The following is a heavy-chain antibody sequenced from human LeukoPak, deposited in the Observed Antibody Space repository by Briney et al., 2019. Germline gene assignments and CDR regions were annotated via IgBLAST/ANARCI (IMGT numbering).Heavy chain of an antibody. D-gene: IGHD1-20*01. Sequence: GGSLRLSCAASGFTFSDYYMSWIRQAPGKGLEWVSSISSSSSYIYYADSVKGRFTISRDNAKNSLYLQMNSPRAEDTAVYYCASITVYDAFDIWGQGTMVTVSS. CDR2: ISSSSSYI. V-gene: IGHV3-11*06. CDR3: ASITVYDAFDI. CDR1: GFTFSDYY. J-gene: IGHJ3*02.